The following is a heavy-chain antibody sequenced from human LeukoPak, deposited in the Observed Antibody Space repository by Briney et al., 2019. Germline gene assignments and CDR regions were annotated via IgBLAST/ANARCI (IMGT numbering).Heavy chain of an antibody. CDR3: ASQEVYYDYVWGSYRPHLPGAY. J-gene: IGHJ4*02. CDR2: IYYGGRT. V-gene: IGHV4-39*07. CDR1: GGSISSSNDY. D-gene: IGHD3-16*02. Sequence: PSETLSLTCSVSGGSISSSNDYWGWIRQPPGKGLEWIGSIYYGGRTYQNPSLKSRVTISVDTSKNQFSLKLSSVTAADTAVYYCASQEVYYDYVWGSYRPHLPGAYWGQGTLVTVSS.